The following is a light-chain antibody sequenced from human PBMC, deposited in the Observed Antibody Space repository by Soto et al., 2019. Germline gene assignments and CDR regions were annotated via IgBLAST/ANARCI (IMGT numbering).Light chain of an antibody. CDR1: SSDVGGYNY. V-gene: IGLV2-11*01. J-gene: IGLJ2*01. CDR2: DVS. Sequence: QSALTQPRSVSGSPGQSVTISCTGTSSDVGGYNYVSWYQQHPGKAPKLMIYDVSRRPSGVPDRFSGSKSGNTASLTISGLQAEDEADYYCCSYAGSHFLFGGGTKLTVL. CDR3: CSYAGSHFL.